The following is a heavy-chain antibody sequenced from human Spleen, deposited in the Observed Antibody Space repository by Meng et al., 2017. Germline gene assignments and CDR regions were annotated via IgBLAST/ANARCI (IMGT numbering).Heavy chain of an antibody. CDR3: TRDVYGYYDSSGYNPFGY. CDR2: IRSKAYGGTT. D-gene: IGHD3-22*01. V-gene: IGHV3-49*03. J-gene: IGHJ4*02. Sequence: GESLKISCTASGFTFGDYAMSWFRQAPGKGLEWVGFIRSKAYGGTTEYAASVKGRFTISRDDSKSIAYLQMNSLKTEDTAVYYCTRDVYGYYDSSGYNPFGYWGQGTLVTVSS. CDR1: GFTFGDYA.